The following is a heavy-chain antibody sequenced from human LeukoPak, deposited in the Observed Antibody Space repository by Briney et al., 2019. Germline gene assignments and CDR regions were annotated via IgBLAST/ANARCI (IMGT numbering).Heavy chain of an antibody. CDR1: GGSISSGGYY. Sequence: PSETLSLTCTVSGGSISSGGYYWSWIRQHPGKGLEWIGYIYYSGSTYYNPSLKSRVTISVDTSKNQFSLKLSSVTAADTAVYYCARGTRDAAIPVYWGQGTLVTVSS. V-gene: IGHV4-31*03. D-gene: IGHD2-2*02. CDR3: ARGTRDAAIPVY. CDR2: IYYSGST. J-gene: IGHJ4*02.